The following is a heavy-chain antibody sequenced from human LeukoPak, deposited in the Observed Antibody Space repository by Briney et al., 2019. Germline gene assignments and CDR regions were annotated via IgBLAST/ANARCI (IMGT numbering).Heavy chain of an antibody. CDR3: ARGNRPYGEHEAFDI. CDR1: DESFSGYY. V-gene: IGHV4-34*01. J-gene: IGHJ3*02. Sequence: PSETLSLTCAVYDESFSGYYCSWIRQPPRKGLEWIGEIDHSGSTNYNPSLQSRVTISVDTSKNQFSLRVSSVSAADTAVYYCARGNRPYGEHEAFDIWGHGKTVTVSP. CDR2: IDHSGST. D-gene: IGHD3-10*01.